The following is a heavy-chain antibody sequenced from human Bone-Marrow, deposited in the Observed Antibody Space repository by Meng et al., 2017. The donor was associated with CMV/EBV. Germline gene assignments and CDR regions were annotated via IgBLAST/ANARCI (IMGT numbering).Heavy chain of an antibody. CDR3: ARFERRSRLDSGSSFDY. J-gene: IGHJ4*02. V-gene: IGHV1-2*02. CDR1: GYTFTGYY. CDR2: TNPNSGGT. D-gene: IGHD3-10*01. Sequence: ASVKVSCKASGYTFTGYYMHWVRQAPGQGLEWMGWTNPNSGGTNYAQKFQGRVTMTRDTSISTAYMELSRLRSDDTAVYYCARFERRSRLDSGSSFDYWGQGTLVTVSS.